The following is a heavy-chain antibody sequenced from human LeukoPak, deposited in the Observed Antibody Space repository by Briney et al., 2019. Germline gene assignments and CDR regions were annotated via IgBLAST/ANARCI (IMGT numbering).Heavy chain of an antibody. CDR3: TTEASYGDYGEADY. V-gene: IGHV3-15*01. CDR1: GFTFSNAW. D-gene: IGHD4-17*01. Sequence: GGSLRLSCAASGFTFSNAWMSWVRQAPGKGLEWVGRIKSKTDGGTTDYAAPVKGRFTISRDDSKNTLYLQMNSLKTEDTAVYYCTTEASYGDYGEADYWGQGTLVTVSS. CDR2: IKSKTDGGTT. J-gene: IGHJ4*02.